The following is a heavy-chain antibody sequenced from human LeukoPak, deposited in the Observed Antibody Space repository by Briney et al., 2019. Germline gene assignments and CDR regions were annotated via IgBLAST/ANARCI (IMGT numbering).Heavy chain of an antibody. Sequence: AGGSLRLSCAASGFIFSSYGMHWVRQAPGKGLEWVVVIWYDGSNKYYTDSVKGRFTISRDNSKNTLYLQMNSLRAEDTAVYYCARGPAAGTRGNWFDPWGQGTLVTVSS. CDR2: IWYDGSNK. CDR1: GFIFSSYG. V-gene: IGHV3-33*01. J-gene: IGHJ5*02. CDR3: ARGPAAGTRGNWFDP. D-gene: IGHD6-13*01.